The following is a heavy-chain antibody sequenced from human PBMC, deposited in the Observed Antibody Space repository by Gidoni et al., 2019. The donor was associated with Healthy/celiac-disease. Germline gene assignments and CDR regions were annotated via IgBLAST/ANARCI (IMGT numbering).Heavy chain of an antibody. CDR3: ARERITMVRGPTRRAFDI. Sequence: QLQLQESGPGLVKPSETLSLTCTVSGGSLSSSSYYWGWIRQPPGKGLEWIGSIYYSGSTYYNPALKSQVTISVDTSKNQFSLKLSSVTAADTAVYYCARERITMVRGPTRRAFDIWGQGTMVTVSS. J-gene: IGHJ3*02. D-gene: IGHD3-10*01. CDR1: GGSLSSSSYY. V-gene: IGHV4-39*01. CDR2: IYYSGST.